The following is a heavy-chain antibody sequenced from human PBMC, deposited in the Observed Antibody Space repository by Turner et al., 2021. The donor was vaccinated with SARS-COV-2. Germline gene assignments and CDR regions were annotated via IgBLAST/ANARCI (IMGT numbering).Heavy chain of an antibody. CDR2: IYYSGST. V-gene: IGHV4-31*03. J-gene: IGHJ4*02. CDR3: ARDYGGNSNYFDY. D-gene: IGHD4-17*01. CDR1: GGSISSGGYS. Sequence: QVQLQESGPGLVKPSQTLSLTCTVSGGSISSGGYSWSWIRQHPGKGLEWIGYIYYSGSTYYNPSLKRRVTISVDTSKNQFSLKLSSVTAADTAVYYCARDYGGNSNYFDYWGQGTLVTVSS.